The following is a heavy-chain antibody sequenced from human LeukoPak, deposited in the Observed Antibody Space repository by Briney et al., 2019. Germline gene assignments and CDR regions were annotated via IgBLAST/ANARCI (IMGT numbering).Heavy chain of an antibody. J-gene: IGHJ4*02. V-gene: IGHV4-61*01. CDR1: GDSVSSGNYY. D-gene: IGHD3-16*02. CDR2: IYYSGST. CDR3: ARDAKNDYVWGSYL. Sequence: SETLSLTCTVSGDSVSSGNYYWSWIRQPPGKGLEWIGYIYYSGSTKYNPSLKSRVTISVDTSKNQFSPKLSSVTAADTAVYYCARDAKNDYVWGSYLWGQGTLVTVSS.